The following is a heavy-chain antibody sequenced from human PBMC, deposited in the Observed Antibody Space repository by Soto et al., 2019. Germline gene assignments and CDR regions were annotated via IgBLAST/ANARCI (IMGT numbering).Heavy chain of an antibody. Sequence: PGLPQRLSSAASGCTFRSYSINWISQAPGKGLEWVSYISSSSSTIYYADSVKGRFTISRDNAKNSLYLQMNSLRAEDTAVYSCAGNDYGDYELVYWGQGTLDTVSS. D-gene: IGHD4-17*01. CDR1: GCTFRSYS. CDR2: ISSSSSTI. V-gene: IGHV3-48*01. J-gene: IGHJ4*02. CDR3: AGNDYGDYELVY.